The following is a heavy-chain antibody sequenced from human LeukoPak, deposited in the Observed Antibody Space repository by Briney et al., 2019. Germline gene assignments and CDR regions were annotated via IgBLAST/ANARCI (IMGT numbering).Heavy chain of an antibody. CDR2: IYTSGST. J-gene: IGHJ4*02. V-gene: IGHV4-4*07. CDR3: ARGGSTVTDFDY. CDR1: GGSISSYY. D-gene: IGHD4-11*01. Sequence: SETLSLTCRVSGGSISSYYWSWIRQPAGKGLEWIGRIYTSGSTNYNPSLKSRVTMSVDTSKNQFSLKLSSVTAADTAVYYCARGGSTVTDFDYWGQGTLVTVSS.